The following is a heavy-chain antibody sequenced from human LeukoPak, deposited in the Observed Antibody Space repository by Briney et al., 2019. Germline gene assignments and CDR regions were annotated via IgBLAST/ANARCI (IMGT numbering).Heavy chain of an antibody. Sequence: PGGSLRLSCAASGFTFSDYYMSWVRQAPGKGLEWVSGITGRSTYYADSVKGRFTISRDISKNTLYVQMNSLRAEDTAVYYCAKVVGTSGWYFDYWGQGTLVTVSS. CDR1: GFTFSDYY. CDR2: ITGRST. D-gene: IGHD1-1*01. V-gene: IGHV3-23*01. CDR3: AKVVGTSGWYFDY. J-gene: IGHJ4*02.